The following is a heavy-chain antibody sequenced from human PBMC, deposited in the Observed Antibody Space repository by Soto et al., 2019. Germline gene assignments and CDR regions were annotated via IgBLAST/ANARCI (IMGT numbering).Heavy chain of an antibody. CDR1: GFTFSSYG. CDR3: ARDRQQLILYYFDY. Sequence: GGSLRLSCAASGFTFSSYGMLWVRQVPGKGLEWVAVIWYDGSNKYYADSVKGRFTISRDNSKNTLYLQMNSLRAEDTAVYYCARDRQQLILYYFDYWGQGTLVTVSS. J-gene: IGHJ4*02. CDR2: IWYDGSNK. D-gene: IGHD6-13*01. V-gene: IGHV3-33*01.